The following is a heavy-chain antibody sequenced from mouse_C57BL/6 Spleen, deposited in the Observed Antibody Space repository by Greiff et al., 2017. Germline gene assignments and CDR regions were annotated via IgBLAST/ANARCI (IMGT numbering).Heavy chain of an antibody. Sequence: EVKLQESGPGLVKPSQSLSLTCSVTGYSITSGYYWNWIRQFPGNKLEWMGYISYDGSNNYNPSLKNRISITRDTSKNQFFLKLNSVTTEDTATYYCARGRDYGNPMDYWGQGTSVTVSS. J-gene: IGHJ4*01. V-gene: IGHV3-6*01. CDR3: ARGRDYGNPMDY. CDR2: ISYDGSN. CDR1: GYSITSGYY. D-gene: IGHD2-1*01.